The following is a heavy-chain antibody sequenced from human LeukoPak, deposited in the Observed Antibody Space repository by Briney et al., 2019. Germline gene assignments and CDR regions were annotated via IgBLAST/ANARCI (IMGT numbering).Heavy chain of an antibody. CDR3: ARPGHVDYYDSSGLNY. CDR2: IYPGDSDT. CDR1: GYSFTSYW. Sequence: GESLKISCKGSGYSFTSYWIGWVRQMPGKGLEWMGIIYPGDSDTRYSPSFQGQVTISADKSISTAYPQWSSLKASDTAMYYCARPGHVDYYDSSGLNYWGQGTLVTVSS. J-gene: IGHJ4*02. V-gene: IGHV5-51*01. D-gene: IGHD3-22*01.